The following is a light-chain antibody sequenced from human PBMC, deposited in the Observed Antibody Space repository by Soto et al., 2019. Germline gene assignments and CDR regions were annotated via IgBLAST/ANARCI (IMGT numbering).Light chain of an antibody. J-gene: IGLJ1*01. V-gene: IGLV2-14*01. CDR1: SSDVGAYNF. CDR3: KSYTTTNTPYV. CDR2: EVT. Sequence: QSALTQPASVSGTPGQSITISCSGTSSDVGAYNFVSWYQVHPGRAPKLIISEVTVRPSGVSHRFSGSKSGNSASLTIAGLQPEDEADYYCKSYTTTNTPYVFGSGTKVTVL.